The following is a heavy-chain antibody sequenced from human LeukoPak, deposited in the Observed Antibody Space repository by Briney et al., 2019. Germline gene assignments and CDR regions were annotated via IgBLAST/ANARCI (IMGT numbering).Heavy chain of an antibody. J-gene: IGHJ3*02. Sequence: PGGSLRLSCAASGFTFSSYSMNWVRQAPGKGLEWVAVISYGGSNKYYADSVKGRFTISRDNSKNTLYLQMNSLRAEDTAVYYCARINYYDSSGYYSAFDIWGQGTMVTVSS. CDR2: ISYGGSNK. D-gene: IGHD3-22*01. CDR3: ARINYYDSSGYYSAFDI. CDR1: GFTFSSYS. V-gene: IGHV3-30*03.